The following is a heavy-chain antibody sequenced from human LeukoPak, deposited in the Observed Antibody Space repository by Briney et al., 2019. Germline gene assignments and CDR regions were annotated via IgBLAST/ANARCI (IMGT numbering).Heavy chain of an antibody. Sequence: PSETLSLTCAVYGGSFSGHYWTWIRQPPGKGLEWIGEVNHSGSTTYNPSLNNRVTISVDTSKNQFSLKLTSVTAADTAVYYCARPRYGSGSLDSWGQGTLVNISS. CDR2: VNHSGST. J-gene: IGHJ4*02. CDR3: ARPRYGSGSLDS. V-gene: IGHV4-34*01. CDR1: GGSFSGHY. D-gene: IGHD3-10*01.